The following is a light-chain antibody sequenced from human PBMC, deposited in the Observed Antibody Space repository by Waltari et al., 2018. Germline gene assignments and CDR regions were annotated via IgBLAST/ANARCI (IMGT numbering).Light chain of an antibody. CDR2: DVH. CDR1: SSDIGAYNA. V-gene: IGLV2-14*03. Sequence: QSALTQPASVSGSPGQSITISCTGTSSDIGAYNAVSWYQQHPGKAPKVVIYDVHNRPSGVSNRFSGSMSGNTASLTISGLQTEDEDDYYCSSKTTRDTRLFGGGTKLTVL. CDR3: SSKTTRDTRL. J-gene: IGLJ3*02.